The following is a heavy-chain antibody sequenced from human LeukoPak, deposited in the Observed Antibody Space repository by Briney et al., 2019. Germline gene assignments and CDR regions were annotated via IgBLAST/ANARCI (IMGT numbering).Heavy chain of an antibody. CDR2: INPSGGST. CDR1: GYTFTSYY. CDR3: ARDRYYGSGTSGYYYYYGMDV. J-gene: IGHJ6*02. V-gene: IGHV1-46*01. D-gene: IGHD3-10*01. Sequence: GASVKVFCKASGYTFTSYYMHWVRQAPGQGLEWMGIINPSGGSTSYAQKFQGRVTMTRDTSTSTVYMELSSLRSEDTAVYYCARDRYYGSGTSGYYYYYGMDVWGQGTTVTVSS.